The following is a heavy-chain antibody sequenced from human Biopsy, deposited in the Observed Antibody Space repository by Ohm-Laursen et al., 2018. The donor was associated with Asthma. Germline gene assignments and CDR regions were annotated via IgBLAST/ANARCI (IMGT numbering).Heavy chain of an antibody. CDR1: GGSISSSSYY. J-gene: IGHJ4*02. Sequence: SDTLSLTYTVSGGSISSSSYYWGWIRQPPGKGLEWIGSIYYSGSTYYNPSLKSRVTIFVDTSKNQFFLKLSSVTAADMAVYYCARRITIFGVVAYFDYWGQGTLVTVSS. D-gene: IGHD3-3*01. V-gene: IGHV4-39*01. CDR3: ARRITIFGVVAYFDY. CDR2: IYYSGST.